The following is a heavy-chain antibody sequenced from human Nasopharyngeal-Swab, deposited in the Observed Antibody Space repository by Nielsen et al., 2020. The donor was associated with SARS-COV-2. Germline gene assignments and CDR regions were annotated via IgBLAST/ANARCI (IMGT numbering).Heavy chain of an antibody. V-gene: IGHV3-33*01. J-gene: IGHJ6*02. CDR2: IWYDGSNK. Sequence: WIRQPPGKGLEWVAVIWYDGSNKYYADSVKGRFTISRDNSKNTLYLQMNSLRAEDTAVYYCARGTCDGSGWRPGMDVWGQGTTVTVSS. D-gene: IGHD6-19*01. CDR3: ARGTCDGSGWRPGMDV.